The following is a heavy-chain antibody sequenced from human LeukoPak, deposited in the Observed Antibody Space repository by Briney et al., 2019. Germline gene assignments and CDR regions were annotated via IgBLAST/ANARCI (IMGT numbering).Heavy chain of an antibody. CDR3: ARTGYCSSTSCYEFDY. Sequence: PSETLSLTCAVYGGSFSGYYWSWIRQPPGKGLEWIGEINHSGSTNYNPSLKSRVTISVDTSKNQFSLKLSSVTAADTAVYYCARTGYCSSTSCYEFDYWGQGTLVTVSS. CDR2: INHSGST. CDR1: GGSFSGYY. D-gene: IGHD2-2*01. V-gene: IGHV4-34*01. J-gene: IGHJ4*02.